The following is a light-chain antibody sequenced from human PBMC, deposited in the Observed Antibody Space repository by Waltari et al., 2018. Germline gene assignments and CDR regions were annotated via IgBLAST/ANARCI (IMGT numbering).Light chain of an antibody. V-gene: IGLV1-44*01. CDR2: SNN. CDR1: SSNIGSTT. CDR3: AAWDDSLNGRYV. J-gene: IGLJ1*01. Sequence: QSVLTQPPSASGTPGQRVTIPCSGSSSNIGSTTVNWSQQLPGTAPKLLIYSNNQRPSGVPDRFSGSKSGTSASLAISGLQSEDEADYYCAAWDDSLNGRYVFGTGTKVTVL.